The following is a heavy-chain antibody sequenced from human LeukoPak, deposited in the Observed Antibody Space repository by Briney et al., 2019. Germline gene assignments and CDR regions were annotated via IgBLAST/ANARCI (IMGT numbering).Heavy chain of an antibody. J-gene: IGHJ4*02. D-gene: IGHD6-13*01. CDR3: AKRSSSWYVIDY. CDR1: GFTFSSYA. CDR2: ISGSGGST. Sequence: PGGSLRLSCAASGFTFSSYAMSWVRQAPGEGLEWVSAISGSGGSTYYADSVEGRFTISRDNSKNTLHLQMNSLRAEKTAVYYCAKRSSSWYVIDYWGQGTLVTVSS. V-gene: IGHV3-23*01.